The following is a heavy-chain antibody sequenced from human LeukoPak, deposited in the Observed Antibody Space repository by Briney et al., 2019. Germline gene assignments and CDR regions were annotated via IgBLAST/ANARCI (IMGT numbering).Heavy chain of an antibody. D-gene: IGHD3-10*01. V-gene: IGHV3-23*01. Sequence: GGSLRLACSASGLTFSSYAISSVRQAPGKGLELVSAISGSGGSTYYADSVKGRFTISRDNSKNTQYLQMNSLRAEDTAVYYCAKAGYGSGSYYTLSHFDYWGQGTLVTVSS. CDR2: ISGSGGST. J-gene: IGHJ4*02. CDR3: AKAGYGSGSYYTLSHFDY. CDR1: GLTFSSYA.